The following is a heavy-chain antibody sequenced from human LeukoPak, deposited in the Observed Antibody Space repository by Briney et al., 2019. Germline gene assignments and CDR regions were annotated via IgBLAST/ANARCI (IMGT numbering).Heavy chain of an antibody. Sequence: SQTLSLTCAVSGGSISSYYWGWIRQPPGKGLQWIGHIYYSGSTNYNPSLKSRVTISIDTSKNQFSLKLSSVTAADTAVYYCARGSGSYYYGMDVWGQGTTVTVSS. V-gene: IGHV4-59*01. J-gene: IGHJ6*02. CDR3: ARGSGSYYYGMDV. CDR2: IYYSGST. D-gene: IGHD1-26*01. CDR1: GGSISSYY.